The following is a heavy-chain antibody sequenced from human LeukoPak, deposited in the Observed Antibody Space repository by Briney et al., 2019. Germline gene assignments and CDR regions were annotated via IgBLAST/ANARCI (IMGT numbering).Heavy chain of an antibody. CDR3: ARGGIAAAGMYYGMDV. V-gene: IGHV1-2*04. Sequence: ASVKVSCKASGYTFTGYYMHWVRQAPGQGLEWMGWINPNSGGTNYAQKFQGWVTMTRDTSISTAYMELSRLRSDDTAVYYCARGGIAAAGMYYGMDVWGQGTTVTVSS. D-gene: IGHD6-13*01. CDR1: GYTFTGYY. CDR2: INPNSGGT. J-gene: IGHJ6*02.